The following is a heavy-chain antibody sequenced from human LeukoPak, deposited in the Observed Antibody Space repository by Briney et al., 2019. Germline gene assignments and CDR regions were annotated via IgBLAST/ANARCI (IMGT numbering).Heavy chain of an antibody. V-gene: IGHV1-18*01. D-gene: IGHD3-22*01. J-gene: IGHJ4*02. CDR3: ARHYDRRPFDY. Sequence: GASVKVPCKASGYTFTSYAITWVRQAPGQGLEWMAWINLYNGNTNYAEKVQDRVTMTTDTSTSTAYMELRSLRSDDTAVYYCARHYDRRPFDYWGQGTLVTVSS. CDR1: GYTFTSYA. CDR2: INLYNGNT.